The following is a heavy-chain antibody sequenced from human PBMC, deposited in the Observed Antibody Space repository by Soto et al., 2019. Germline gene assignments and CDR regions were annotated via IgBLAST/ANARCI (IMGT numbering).Heavy chain of an antibody. CDR1: GYTFTSYA. CDR2: INAGNGNT. J-gene: IGHJ5*02. D-gene: IGHD2-21*01. V-gene: IGHV1-3*01. CDR3: ARSPWHIPNWFDP. Sequence: GASVKVSCKASGYTFTSYAMHWVRQAPGQRLEWMGWINAGNGNTKYSQKFQGRVTITRDTSASTAYMELSSLRSEDTAVYYCARSPWHIPNWFDPWGQGTLVTVSS.